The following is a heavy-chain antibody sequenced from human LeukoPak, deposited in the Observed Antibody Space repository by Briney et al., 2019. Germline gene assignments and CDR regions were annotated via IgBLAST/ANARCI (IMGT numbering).Heavy chain of an antibody. J-gene: IGHJ4*02. CDR1: GFTFSDYS. Sequence: GGSLRLSCAASGFTFSDYSMNWVRQAPGKGLEWVASVNTVSSYIYYADSMRGRFTISRDNAKNSLFLQMNSLRAEDTAVYYCARLRRNSDRSDFFYYYDHWGEGTLVTVSP. CDR3: ARLRRNSDRSDFFYYYDH. CDR2: VNTVSSYI. D-gene: IGHD3-22*01. V-gene: IGHV3-21*01.